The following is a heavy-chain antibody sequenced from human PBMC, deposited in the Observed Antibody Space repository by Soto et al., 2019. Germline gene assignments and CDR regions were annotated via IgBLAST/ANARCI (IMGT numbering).Heavy chain of an antibody. D-gene: IGHD3-3*01. CDR1: GVTFSSYA. CDR3: ARARDDFGAFDI. CDR2: IIPIFGTA. V-gene: IGHV1-69*01. J-gene: IGHJ3*02. Sequence: QVQLVQSGAEVKKPGSSVKVSCKASGVTFSSYAISWVRQAPGQGLEWMGGIIPIFGTANYAQKFQGRVTITADEYTSTAYMELSSLRSEDAAVYYCARARDDFGAFDIWGQGTMVTVSS.